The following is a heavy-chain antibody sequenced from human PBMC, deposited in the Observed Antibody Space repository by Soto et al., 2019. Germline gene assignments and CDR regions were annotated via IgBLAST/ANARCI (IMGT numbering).Heavy chain of an antibody. D-gene: IGHD5-18*01. Sequence: QVQLVQSGAEVKKPGASVKVSCKASGYTFTNSGISWVRQAPGQGLEWMGWISAYNGNTNYAQKLQGRVTMTTDTSTSTADMELRSLRSDDTAVYYCARASRVYSYEAAFDYWGQGTLVTVSS. CDR1: GYTFTNSG. J-gene: IGHJ4*02. V-gene: IGHV1-18*01. CDR3: ARASRVYSYEAAFDY. CDR2: ISAYNGNT.